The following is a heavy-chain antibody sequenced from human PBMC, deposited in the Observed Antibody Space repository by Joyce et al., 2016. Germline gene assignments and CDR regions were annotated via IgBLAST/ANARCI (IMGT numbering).Heavy chain of an antibody. V-gene: IGHV3-23*01. CDR1: GITFSTHA. D-gene: IGHD1-26*01. CDR3: AGAAEYF. J-gene: IGHJ4*02. CDR2: ISTGGVA. Sequence: EVQLLESGGGLVQTGESLRLSCVASGITFSTHAMSWVRQAPGKGLECVSAISTGGVAYYADSVKGRFTISRDNSKNTLHLQMSSLRVEDTAIYYCAGAAEYFWGQGTLVTVSS.